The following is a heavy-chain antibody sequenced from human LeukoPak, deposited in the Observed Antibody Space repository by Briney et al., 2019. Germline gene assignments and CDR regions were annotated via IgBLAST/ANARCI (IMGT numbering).Heavy chain of an antibody. J-gene: IGHJ4*02. CDR3: ARAGYYYDGSGYYYADY. D-gene: IGHD3-22*01. Sequence: TSETLSLTCTVSGGSISSYYWSWTRQPAGKGLEWIGRIYTSGSTNYNPSLKSRVTMSVDTSKNQFSLKLSSVTAANTAVYYCARAGYYYDGSGYYYADYWGQGTLVTVSS. CDR1: GGSISSYY. CDR2: IYTSGST. V-gene: IGHV4-4*07.